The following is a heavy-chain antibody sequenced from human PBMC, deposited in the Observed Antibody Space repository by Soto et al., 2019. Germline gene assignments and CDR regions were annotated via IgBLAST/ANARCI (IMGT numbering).Heavy chain of an antibody. CDR2: ISAYNGNT. Sequence: ASVKVSCKASGYTFTSYGISWVRQAPGQGLEWMGWISAYNGNTNYAQKLQGRVTMTTDTSTSTAYMELRSLRSDDTAVYYCARDATIDGSGYLTVTLAFDIWGQGTMVTVSS. CDR3: ARDATIDGSGYLTVTLAFDI. D-gene: IGHD3-22*01. CDR1: GYTFTSYG. V-gene: IGHV1-18*04. J-gene: IGHJ3*02.